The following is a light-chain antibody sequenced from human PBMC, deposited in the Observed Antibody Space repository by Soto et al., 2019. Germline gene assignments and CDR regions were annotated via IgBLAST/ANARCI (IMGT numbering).Light chain of an antibody. CDR3: QQFDNYPIT. V-gene: IGKV1-5*03. J-gene: IGKJ4*01. CDR1: QNISMW. CDR2: KAS. Sequence: DIQMTHSPSTLSASVGDRVTITCRASQNISMWLAWYQQKPGKAPKLLIYKASTLESGVPSRFSGSGSCAEFTLTISSLQPDDSATYYCQQFDNYPITFGGGTKVEIK.